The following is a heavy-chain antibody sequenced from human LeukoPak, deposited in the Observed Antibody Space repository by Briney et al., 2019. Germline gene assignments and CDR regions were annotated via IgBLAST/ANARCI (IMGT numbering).Heavy chain of an antibody. J-gene: IGHJ4*02. D-gene: IGHD1-26*01. Sequence: GASVKVSCKASGYTFTSYGISWVRQAPGQGLEWMGWISAYNGNTNYAQKLQGRVTMTTDTSTSTAYMELRSLRSDDTAVYYCARDLEGAVPYYFDYWGQGTLVTVSS. CDR1: GYTFTSYG. V-gene: IGHV1-18*01. CDR2: ISAYNGNT. CDR3: ARDLEGAVPYYFDY.